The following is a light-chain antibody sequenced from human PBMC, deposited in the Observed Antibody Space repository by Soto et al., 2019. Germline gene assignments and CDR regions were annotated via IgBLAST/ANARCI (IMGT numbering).Light chain of an antibody. CDR3: QQYGSSPLT. Sequence: EIVLTQSPGTLSLSPGERATLSCRASQSVSSSYLAWYQQKPGQAPRLLSYGASSRATGIPDRFSGSGSGTGFPLTITRLEPEDLAVYYCQQYGSSPLTFGGGTKVEIK. V-gene: IGKV3-20*01. J-gene: IGKJ4*01. CDR2: GAS. CDR1: QSVSSSY.